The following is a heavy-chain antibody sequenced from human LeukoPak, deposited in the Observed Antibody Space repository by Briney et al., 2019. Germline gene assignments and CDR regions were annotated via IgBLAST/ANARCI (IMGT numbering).Heavy chain of an antibody. CDR2: ISAYNCNT. J-gene: IGHJ4*02. CDR3: ARELSRGIQLWFEGYFDY. D-gene: IGHD5-18*01. V-gene: IGHV1-18*04. CDR1: GYTFTSYG. Sequence: ASVKVSCKASGYTFTSYGISCVRQAPGQGLEWMAWISAYNCNTNYAQKPQRRVTMTTDTSTSTAYMELRSLRSDDTAVYYCARELSRGIQLWFEGYFDYWGQGTLVTVSS.